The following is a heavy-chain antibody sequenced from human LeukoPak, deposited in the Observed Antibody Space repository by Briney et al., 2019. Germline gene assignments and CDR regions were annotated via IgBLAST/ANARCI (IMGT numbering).Heavy chain of an antibody. CDR3: ARPLRSEVGYYDSSGYYYDWFDP. Sequence: ASVTVSCTASVYTFTNYGISWVRQAPGQGLEWMGWISAYNGNTNYAHKLQGRVTMTTDTSTSTAYMELRSLRSDDTAVYYCARPLRSEVGYYDSSGYYYDWFDPWGQGTLVTVAS. CDR2: ISAYNGNT. V-gene: IGHV1-18*01. D-gene: IGHD3-22*01. CDR1: VYTFTNYG. J-gene: IGHJ5*02.